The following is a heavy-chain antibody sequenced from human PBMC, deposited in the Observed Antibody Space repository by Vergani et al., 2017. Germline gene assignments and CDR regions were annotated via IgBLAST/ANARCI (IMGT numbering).Heavy chain of an antibody. J-gene: IGHJ4*02. CDR2: ISNKAYGGTT. CDR1: GFSFGDYA. CDR3: SRGRGYSFGYSDY. V-gene: IGHV3-49*04. Sequence: EVQLVESGGGLVPPGRSLRLSCAASGFSFGDYAMTWVRQAPGKGLEWVAFISNKAYGGTTEYDASVKGRFTISRDDSKRLAYLQLSGLKTEDTAVYFCSRGRGYSFGYSDYWGQGTLVTVSS. D-gene: IGHD5-18*01.